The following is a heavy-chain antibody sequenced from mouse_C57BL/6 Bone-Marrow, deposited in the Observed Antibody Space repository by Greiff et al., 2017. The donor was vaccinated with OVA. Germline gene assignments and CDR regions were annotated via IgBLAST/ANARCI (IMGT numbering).Heavy chain of an antibody. CDR2: IYPRSGNT. D-gene: IGHD1-1*01. CDR3: ARYPSYYGSSFWYFDV. J-gene: IGHJ1*03. CDR1: GYTFTSYG. V-gene: IGHV1-81*01. Sequence: VKLVESGAELARPGASVKLSCKASGYTFTSYGISWVKQRTGQGLEWIGEIYPRSGNTYYNEKFKGKATLTADKSSSTAYMELRSLTSEDSAVYFCARYPSYYGSSFWYFDVWGTGTTVTVSS.